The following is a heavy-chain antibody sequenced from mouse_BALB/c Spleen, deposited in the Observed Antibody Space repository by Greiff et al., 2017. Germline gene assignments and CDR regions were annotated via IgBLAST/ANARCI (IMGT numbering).Heavy chain of an antibody. CDR1: GYTFTSYW. Sequence: VQLQQSGAELAKPGASVKMSCKASGYTFTSYWMHWVKQRPGQGLEWIGYINPSTGYTEYNQKFKDKATLTADKSSSTAYMQLRSLTSEDSAVYYCARSYNDSSPLDDWGQGTTLTVSS. V-gene: IGHV1-7*01. CDR3: ARSYNDSSPLDD. J-gene: IGHJ2*01. CDR2: INPSTGYT. D-gene: IGHD1-1*01.